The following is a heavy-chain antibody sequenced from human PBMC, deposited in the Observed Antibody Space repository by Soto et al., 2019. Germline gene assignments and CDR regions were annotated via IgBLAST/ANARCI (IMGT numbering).Heavy chain of an antibody. J-gene: IGHJ4*02. D-gene: IGHD5-12*01. CDR3: AKTPWALRQMATIMYFDY. V-gene: IGHV3-23*01. CDR2: INPGGGTT. CDR1: GFTFSSYA. Sequence: EVHLLESGGGLVQPGGSLRLSCAASGFTFSSYAMSWVRQAPGRGLEWVSAINPGGGTTYYADSVKGRFTISRDNSKNTLYLQMNSLRAEDTAVYYCAKTPWALRQMATIMYFDYWGQGTLVTVSS.